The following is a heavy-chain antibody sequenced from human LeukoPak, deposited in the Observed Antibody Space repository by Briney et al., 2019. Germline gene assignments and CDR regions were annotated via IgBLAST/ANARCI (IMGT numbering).Heavy chain of an antibody. V-gene: IGHV3-48*01. Sequence: PGGSLRLSCAASGFTFSDYSMNWVRQAPGKGLEDLSYINSDGKTTWYADSVKGRFTASRDNAKNSLYLQMNSLRAEDTAVYHCVRVANGATFDYWGQGTLVTVSS. D-gene: IGHD5-12*01. CDR1: GFTFSDYS. CDR3: VRVANGATFDY. CDR2: INSDGKTT. J-gene: IGHJ4*02.